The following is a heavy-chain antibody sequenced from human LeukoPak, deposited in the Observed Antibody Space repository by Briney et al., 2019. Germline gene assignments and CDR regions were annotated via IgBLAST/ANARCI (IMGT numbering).Heavy chain of an antibody. Sequence: SETLSLTCAVYDGSVSGHFWIWIRQPPGKGLEWIGSIYHSGSTYYNPSLKSRVTISVDTSKNQFSLKLSSVTAADTAVYYCARRVEMDIWGQGTMVTVSS. CDR3: ARRVEMDI. D-gene: IGHD5-24*01. V-gene: IGHV4-34*01. J-gene: IGHJ3*02. CDR2: IYHSGST. CDR1: DGSVSGHF.